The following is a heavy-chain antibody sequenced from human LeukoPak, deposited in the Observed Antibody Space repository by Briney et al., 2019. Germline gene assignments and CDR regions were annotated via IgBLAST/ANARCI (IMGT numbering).Heavy chain of an antibody. J-gene: IGHJ5*02. CDR1: GFTFSGYW. D-gene: IGHD6-6*01. V-gene: IGHV3-7*01. CDR2: IKQDGSEK. Sequence: PGGSLRLSCAASGFTFSGYWMTWVRQAPGKGLEWVANIKQDGSEKYYVDSMKGRFTISRDNAKNSLYLQMNSLRVEDTAVYYCARDQEYSSSSWDWFDPWGQGTLVTVSS. CDR3: ARDQEYSSSSWDWFDP.